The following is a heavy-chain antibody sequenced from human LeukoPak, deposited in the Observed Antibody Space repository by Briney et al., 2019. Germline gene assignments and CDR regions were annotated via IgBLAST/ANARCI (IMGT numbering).Heavy chain of an antibody. Sequence: GASVEVSCKASGYTFTSYYMHWVRQAPGQGLEWMGIINPSGGSTSYAQKFQGRVTMTRDTSTSTVYMELSSLRSEDTAVYYCARDRVNFWSYYYYYGMDVWGQGTTVTVSS. CDR1: GYTFTSYY. D-gene: IGHD3-3*01. CDR2: INPSGGST. V-gene: IGHV1-46*01. CDR3: ARDRVNFWSYYYYYGMDV. J-gene: IGHJ6*02.